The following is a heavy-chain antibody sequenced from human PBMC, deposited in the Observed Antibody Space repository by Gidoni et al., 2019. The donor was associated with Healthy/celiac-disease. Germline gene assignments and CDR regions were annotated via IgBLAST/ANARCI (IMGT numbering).Heavy chain of an antibody. CDR1: GGSISSGDYY. J-gene: IGHJ6*02. V-gene: IGHV4-30-4*01. Sequence: QVQLQESGPGLVKPSQTLSLTCTVSGGSISSGDYYWSWIRQPPGKGLEWIGYIYYSGSTYYNPSLKSRVTISVDTSKNQFSLKLSSVTAADTAVYYCARTPNYYGSGSYRWASPTQNYYYYGMDVWGQGTTVTVSS. D-gene: IGHD3-10*01. CDR2: IYYSGST. CDR3: ARTPNYYGSGSYRWASPTQNYYYYGMDV.